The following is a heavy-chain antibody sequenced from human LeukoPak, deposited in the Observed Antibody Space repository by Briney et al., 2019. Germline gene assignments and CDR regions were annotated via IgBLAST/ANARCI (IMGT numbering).Heavy chain of an antibody. CDR1: GGTXSSXA. Sequence: GSSVKVSCKASGGTXSSXAISWVRQAPGXXLXWMGRIIPILGIANYAQKFQGRVTITADKSTSTAYMELSSLRSEDTAVYYCARDGFRDYVWGSYPYFDYWGQGTLVTVSS. CDR3: ARDGFRDYVWGSYPYFDY. CDR2: IIPILGIA. V-gene: IGHV1-69*04. D-gene: IGHD3-16*02. J-gene: IGHJ4*02.